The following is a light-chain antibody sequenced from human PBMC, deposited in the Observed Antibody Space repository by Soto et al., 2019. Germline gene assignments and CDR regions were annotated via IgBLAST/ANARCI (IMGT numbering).Light chain of an antibody. CDR2: AAS. J-gene: IGKJ4*01. Sequence: DIQLTQSPSFLSASVGDIVTITCRASQGISSYLAWYQQKPGKAPKLLIYAASTLQSGVPSRFSGSGSGTEFTLTISSLQPEDFATYYCQQLNSYSFGGGTKVEIK. V-gene: IGKV1-9*01. CDR3: QQLNSYS. CDR1: QGISSY.